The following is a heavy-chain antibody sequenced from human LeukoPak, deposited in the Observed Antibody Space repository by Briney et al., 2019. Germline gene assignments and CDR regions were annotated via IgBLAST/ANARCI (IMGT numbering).Heavy chain of an antibody. Sequence: PSETLSLTCTVSGYSISSGYYWSWIRQPPGKGLEWIGYIYYSGSTNYNPSLKSRVTISVDTSKNQFSLKLSSVTAADTAVYYCARAPHWYDFTFDPWGQGTLVTVSS. CDR1: GYSISSGYY. V-gene: IGHV4-61*01. CDR3: ARAPHWYDFTFDP. J-gene: IGHJ5*02. D-gene: IGHD3-3*01. CDR2: IYYSGST.